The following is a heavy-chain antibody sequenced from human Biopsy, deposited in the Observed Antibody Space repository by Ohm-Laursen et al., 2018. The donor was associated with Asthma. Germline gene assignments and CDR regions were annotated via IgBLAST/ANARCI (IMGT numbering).Heavy chain of an antibody. CDR2: INPNSGGT. Sequence: ASVKVSCKASGYTFIGCHIHWMRQAPGQGLEWMGRINPNSGGTNYAQKFQGRVTMTRDTSISTAYMEVSRLRSADTAVYYCARGQKSAGDRWFDPWGQGTLVTVSS. D-gene: IGHD6-13*01. V-gene: IGHV1-2*06. J-gene: IGHJ5*02. CDR3: ARGQKSAGDRWFDP. CDR1: GYTFIGCH.